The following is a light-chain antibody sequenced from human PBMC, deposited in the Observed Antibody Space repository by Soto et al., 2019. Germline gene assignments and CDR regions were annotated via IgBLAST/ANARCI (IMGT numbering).Light chain of an antibody. V-gene: IGKV4-1*01. CDR1: QSILYSSNNKNY. CDR3: QQHYSTPVT. CDR2: WAS. J-gene: IGKJ1*01. Sequence: DVVMTPSPDSLAVSLGERATSNCKSSQSILYSSNNKNYLAWYQQRPGQPPKLLIYWASTRESGVPDRFSGSGSGTDFTLTISSLQAEDVAVYYCQQHYSTPVTFGQGTKVDIK.